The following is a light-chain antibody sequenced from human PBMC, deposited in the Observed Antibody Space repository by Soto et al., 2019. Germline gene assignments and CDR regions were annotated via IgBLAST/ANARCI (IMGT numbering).Light chain of an antibody. CDR2: EVS. CDR3: SSYTTSSTLEV. J-gene: IGLJ1*01. Sequence: QSALTQPASVSGSPGQSITISCTGTSSDVGGYKFVSWYQQHPGKVPKLMIYEVSSRSSGVSNRFSGSKSGNTASLTISGLQAEDEADYYCSSYTTSSTLEVFGTGTKVTVL. V-gene: IGLV2-14*01. CDR1: SSDVGGYKF.